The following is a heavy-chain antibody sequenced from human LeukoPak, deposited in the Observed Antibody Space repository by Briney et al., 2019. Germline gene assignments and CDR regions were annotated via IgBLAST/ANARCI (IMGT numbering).Heavy chain of an antibody. CDR1: GYTFTSYG. CDR2: ISAYNGNT. CDR3: AREDTDYCSGGSCYAD. J-gene: IGHJ4*02. D-gene: IGHD2-15*01. V-gene: IGHV1-18*01. Sequence: GASVKVSCKASGYTFTSYGISWVRQAPGQGLEWMGWISAYNGNTNYAQKLQGRVTMTTDTSTSTAYMELRSLRSDDTAVYYCAREDTDYCSGGSCYADWGQGTLVTVSS.